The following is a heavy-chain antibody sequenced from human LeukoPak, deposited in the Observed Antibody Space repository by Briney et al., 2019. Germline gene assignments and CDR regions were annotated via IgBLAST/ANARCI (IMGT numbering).Heavy chain of an antibody. CDR2: INHSGST. J-gene: IGHJ4*02. D-gene: IGHD3-9*01. CDR3: ARATPYDILTGYYLYYFDY. CDR1: GGSFSGYY. V-gene: IGHV4-34*01. Sequence: SETLSLTCAVYGGSFSGYYWSWIRQPPGKGLEWIGEINHSGSTNYNPSLKSRVTISVDTSKNQFSLKLSSVTAADTAVYYCARATPYDILTGYYLYYFDYWGQGTLVTVSS.